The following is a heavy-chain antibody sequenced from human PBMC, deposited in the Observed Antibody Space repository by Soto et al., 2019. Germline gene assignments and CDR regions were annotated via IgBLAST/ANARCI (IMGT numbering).Heavy chain of an antibody. V-gene: IGHV3-23*01. CDR1: GFTFSSYA. CDR2: ISGSGGST. J-gene: IGHJ4*02. CDR3: AKSTRPFWSGYYTGYYFDY. D-gene: IGHD3-3*01. Sequence: GGSLRLSCAASGFTFSSYAMSWVRQAPGKGLEWVSAISGSGGSTYYADSVKGRFTISRDNSKNTLYLQMNSLRAEDTAVYYCAKSTRPFWSGYYTGYYFDYWGQGTLVTVSS.